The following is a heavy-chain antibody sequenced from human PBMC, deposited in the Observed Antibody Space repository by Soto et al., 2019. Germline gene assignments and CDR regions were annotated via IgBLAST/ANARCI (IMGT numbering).Heavy chain of an antibody. Sequence: PGGSLRLSCAASGFTFSDYGMSWVRQAPGKGLEWVSAISGSGSTFYADSVKGRFTISRDNSKNTLYLQTNSLGAEDTAVYYCAKDYLRWAQSWGQGTLVTVSS. J-gene: IGHJ5*02. CDR2: ISGSGST. CDR3: AKDYLRWAQS. V-gene: IGHV3-23*01. D-gene: IGHD1-26*01. CDR1: GFTFSDYG.